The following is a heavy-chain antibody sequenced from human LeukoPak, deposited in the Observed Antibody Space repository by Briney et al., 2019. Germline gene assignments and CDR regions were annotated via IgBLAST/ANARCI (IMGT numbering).Heavy chain of an antibody. D-gene: IGHD6-19*01. CDR2: INHSGST. CDR1: GGSFSGYY. CDR3: ARASGAYYFDY. V-gene: IGHV4-34*01. Sequence: PSETLSLTCAVYGGSFSGYYWSWIRQPPGKGLEWIGEINHSGSTNYNPSLKSRVTISVDTSKNQFSLKLGSVTAADTAVHYCARASGAYYFDYWGQGTLVTVSS. J-gene: IGHJ4*02.